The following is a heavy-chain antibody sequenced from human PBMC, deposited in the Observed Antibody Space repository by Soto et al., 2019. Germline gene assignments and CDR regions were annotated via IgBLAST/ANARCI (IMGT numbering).Heavy chain of an antibody. CDR1: GFTFSSYS. V-gene: IGHV3-21*01. D-gene: IGHD3-16*01. Sequence: GGSLRLSCAASGFTFSSYSMNWVRQAPGKGLEWGSSISSSSSYIYYANSVKGRFTISRDNTKNSLYLQMNSLRAEDTAVYYCARGGGLDNWCFDLWGRGTLVTVSS. J-gene: IGHJ2*01. CDR3: ARGGGLDNWCFDL. CDR2: ISSSSSYI.